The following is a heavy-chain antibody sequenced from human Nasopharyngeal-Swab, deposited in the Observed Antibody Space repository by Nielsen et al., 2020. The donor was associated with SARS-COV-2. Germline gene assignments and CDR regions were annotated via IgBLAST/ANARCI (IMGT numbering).Heavy chain of an antibody. J-gene: IGHJ3*02. D-gene: IGHD2-15*01. CDR3: ARWAGRDAFDI. CDR1: GFTFSSYG. Sequence: GESLKISCAASGFTFSSYGMHWVRQAPGKGLEWVAVISYEGSKKFFTDSVKGRFTISSDNAKNSLYLQMNSLRAEDTAVYYCARWAGRDAFDIWGQGTMVTVSS. V-gene: IGHV3-33*05. CDR2: ISYEGSKK.